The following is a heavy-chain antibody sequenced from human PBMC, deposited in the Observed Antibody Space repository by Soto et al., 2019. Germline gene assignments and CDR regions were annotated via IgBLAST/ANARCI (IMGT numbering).Heavy chain of an antibody. Sequence: SETLSLTCTVSGGSISSSSYSWGWIRQPPGKGLDWIGSIYYSGSTYYNPSLKSRVTISVDTSKNQLSLKLSSVTAADTAVYYWARRETAMKKYYSGRDVWGKGTTVTFPS. D-gene: IGHD5-18*01. CDR2: IYYSGST. CDR1: GGSISSSSYS. J-gene: IGHJ6*04. V-gene: IGHV4-39*01. CDR3: ARRETAMKKYYSGRDV.